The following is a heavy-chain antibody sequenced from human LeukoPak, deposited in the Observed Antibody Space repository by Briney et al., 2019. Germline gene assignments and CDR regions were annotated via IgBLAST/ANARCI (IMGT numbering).Heavy chain of an antibody. Sequence: GGSLRLSCAASGFTFSDYNMGWMRQAPGKGLEWVSYTRNSDNNMFYADSVKGRFTTSRDNAKYSVYLQMNSLRAEDTAVYYCARRIAGDGSHAFDIWGQGTMVTVSS. J-gene: IGHJ3*02. CDR2: TRNSDNNM. V-gene: IGHV3-11*01. CDR3: ARRIAGDGSHAFDI. D-gene: IGHD6-19*01. CDR1: GFTFSDYN.